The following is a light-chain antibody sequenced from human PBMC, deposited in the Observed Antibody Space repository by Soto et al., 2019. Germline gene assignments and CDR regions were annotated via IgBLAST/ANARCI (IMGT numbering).Light chain of an antibody. J-gene: IGKJ1*01. Sequence: EIVMTQSPATLSVSPGERATLSCRASQSVSSNLAWYQQKPAPAPRLLIYGASTRATGIPARFSGSGSGTEFTLTISSLQSEDFAVYDCQQYNNWPRTFGQGTKVEIK. CDR3: QQYNNWPRT. V-gene: IGKV3D-15*01. CDR2: GAS. CDR1: QSVSSN.